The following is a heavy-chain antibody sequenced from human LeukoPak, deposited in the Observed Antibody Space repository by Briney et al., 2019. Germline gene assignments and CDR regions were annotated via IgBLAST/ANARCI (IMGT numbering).Heavy chain of an antibody. CDR3: ARGHSPSGCYSN. D-gene: IGHD1-26*01. CDR1: GGSFSGYY. CDR2: INHSGST. J-gene: IGHJ4*02. Sequence: PSETLSLTCAVYGGSFSGYYWSWIRQPPGKGLEWIGEINHSGSTNYNPSLKSRVTISVDTSKNQFSLKLSSATAADTAVYYCARGHSPSGCYSNWGQGTLVTVSS. V-gene: IGHV4-34*01.